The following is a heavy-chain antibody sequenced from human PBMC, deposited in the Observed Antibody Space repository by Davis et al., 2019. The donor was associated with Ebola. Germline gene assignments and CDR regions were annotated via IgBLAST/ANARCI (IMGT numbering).Heavy chain of an antibody. CDR2: IRYDGSNK. V-gene: IGHV3-30*02. Sequence: LSLTCAASGFTFSSYAMSWVRQAPGKGLEWVAFIRYDGSNKYYADSVKGRFTISRDNSKNTLYLQMNSLRAEDTAVYYCAKDRHPAADNYFDYWGQGTLVTVSS. J-gene: IGHJ4*02. CDR1: GFTFSSYA. D-gene: IGHD6-13*01. CDR3: AKDRHPAADNYFDY.